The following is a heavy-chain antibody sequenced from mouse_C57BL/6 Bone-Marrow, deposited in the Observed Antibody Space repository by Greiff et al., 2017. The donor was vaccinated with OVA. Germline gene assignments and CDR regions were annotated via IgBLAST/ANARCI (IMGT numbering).Heavy chain of an antibody. V-gene: IGHV1-81*01. CDR3: ARGGTTVALYYFDY. Sequence: VMLVESGAELARPGASVKLSCKASGYTFTSYGISWVKQRTGQGLEWIGEIYPRSGNTYYNEKFKGKATLTADKSSSTAYMELRSLTSEDSAVYFCARGGTTVALYYFDYWGQGTTLTVSS. J-gene: IGHJ2*01. CDR2: IYPRSGNT. D-gene: IGHD1-1*01. CDR1: GYTFTSYG.